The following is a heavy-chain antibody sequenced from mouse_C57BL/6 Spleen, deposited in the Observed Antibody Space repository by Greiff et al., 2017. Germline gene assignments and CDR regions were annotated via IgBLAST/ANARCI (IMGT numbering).Heavy chain of an antibody. D-gene: IGHD3-1*01. CDR2: IYPGSGST. J-gene: IGHJ1*03. V-gene: IGHV1-55*01. CDR3: ARGGLGDGYFDV. Sequence: QVQLKQPGAELVKPGASVKMSCKASGYTFTSYWITWVKQRPGQGLEWIGDIYPGSGSTNYNEKFKSKATLTVDTSSSTAYMQLSSLTSEDSAVYYCARGGLGDGYFDVWGTGTTVTVSS. CDR1: GYTFTSYW.